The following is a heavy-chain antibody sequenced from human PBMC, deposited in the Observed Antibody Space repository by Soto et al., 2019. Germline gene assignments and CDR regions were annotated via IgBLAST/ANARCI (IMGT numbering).Heavy chain of an antibody. V-gene: IGHV1-69*01. CDR1: GGTFSSYA. Sequence: QVKLVQSGAEVKKPGSSVKVSCKASGGTFSSYAISWVRQAPGQGLEWMGGIIPIFGTANYAQKFQGRVTITTDETTSTAYRELSSLRSEDTAVYYCARPSRNGGYSYGYLYYYYCMDVWGQGNTVTVSS. CDR3: ARPSRNGGYSYGYLYYYYCMDV. J-gene: IGHJ6*02. CDR2: IIPIFGTA. D-gene: IGHD5-18*01.